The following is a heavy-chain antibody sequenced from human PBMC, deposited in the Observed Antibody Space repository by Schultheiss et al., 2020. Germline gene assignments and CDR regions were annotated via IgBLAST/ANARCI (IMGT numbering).Heavy chain of an antibody. Sequence: SETLSLTCTVSGDSFRSYYWAWIRQPPGKGLEWIGYIYYSGTTNYNPSLKSRVTISVDASKNQFSLKLRSVTAADTAVYYCARVRHITSHDFDIWGPGTMVTVSS. V-gene: IGHV4-59*01. CDR2: IYYSGTT. J-gene: IGHJ3*02. CDR1: GDSFRSYY. D-gene: IGHD3-16*01. CDR3: ARVRHITSHDFDI.